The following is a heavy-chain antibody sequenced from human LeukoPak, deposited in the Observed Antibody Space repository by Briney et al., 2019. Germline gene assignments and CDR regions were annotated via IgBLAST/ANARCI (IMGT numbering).Heavy chain of an antibody. V-gene: IGHV1-69*13. J-gene: IGHJ5*02. Sequence: ASVKVSCKASGGTFISYAISWVRQAPGQGLEWMGGIIPIFGTANYAQKFQGRVTITADESTSTAYMELSSLRSEDTAVYYCARAGYSSSWYKGGFDPWGQGTLVTVSS. CDR2: IIPIFGTA. CDR3: ARAGYSSSWYKGGFDP. CDR1: GGTFISYA. D-gene: IGHD6-13*01.